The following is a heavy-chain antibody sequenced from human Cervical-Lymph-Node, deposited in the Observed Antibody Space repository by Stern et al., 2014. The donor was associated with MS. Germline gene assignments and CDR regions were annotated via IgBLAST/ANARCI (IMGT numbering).Heavy chain of an antibody. D-gene: IGHD1-14*01. CDR2: ISYSGDT. CDR3: ARDPNRNWFGP. J-gene: IGHJ5*02. V-gene: IGHV4-59*01. CDR1: GGSISTYY. Sequence: QVQLVESGPGLVKPSETLSLTCTVSGGSISTYYWSWIRQPPGKGLEWIGYISYSGDTKYNPSLKSRVTISGDTSKNQFSLRLSSVTTADTAVYYCARDPNRNWFGPWGQGTLVTVSS.